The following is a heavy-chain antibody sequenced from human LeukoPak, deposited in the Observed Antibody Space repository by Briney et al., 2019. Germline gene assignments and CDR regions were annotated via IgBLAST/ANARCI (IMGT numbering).Heavy chain of an antibody. Sequence: LPGGSLRLSCAASGFTFSGYSMNWVRQAPGKGLEWVSSITSSSSGSTIYYADSVKGRFTISRDNAKNSLYLQMNSLRAEDTAVYYCAELGITMIGGVWGKGTTVTISS. CDR2: ITSSSSGSTI. J-gene: IGHJ6*04. CDR1: GFTFSGYS. D-gene: IGHD3-10*02. CDR3: AELGITMIGGV. V-gene: IGHV3-48*04.